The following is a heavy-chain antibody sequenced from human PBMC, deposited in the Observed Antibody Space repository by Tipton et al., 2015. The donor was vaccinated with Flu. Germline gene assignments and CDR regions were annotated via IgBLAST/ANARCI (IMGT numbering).Heavy chain of an antibody. CDR3: ARDDRVVVVPAAMGFLYGMDV. CDR1: GGSFSGYY. CDR2: INHSGST. V-gene: IGHV4-34*01. J-gene: IGHJ6*02. D-gene: IGHD2-2*01. Sequence: TLSLTCVVHGGSFSGYYWSWIRQPPGKGLEWIGEINHSGSTNYNPSLKSRVTISVDTSKNQFSLKLSSVTAADTAVYYCARDDRVVVVPAAMGFLYGMDVWGQGTTVTVSS.